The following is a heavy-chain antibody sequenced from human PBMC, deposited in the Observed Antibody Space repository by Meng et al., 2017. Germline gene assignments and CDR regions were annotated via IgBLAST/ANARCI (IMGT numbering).Heavy chain of an antibody. CDR1: GFTFSNAW. CDR3: TTPMTTVVTPRLQNAFDI. CDR2: IKSKTDGGTT. J-gene: IGHJ3*02. V-gene: IGHV3-15*01. Sequence: GESLKISCAASGFTFSNAWMSWVRQAPGKGLEWVGRIKSKTDGGTTDYAAPVKGRFTISGDDSKNTLYLQMNSLKTEDTAVYYCTTPMTTVVTPRLQNAFDIWGQGTMVTVSS. D-gene: IGHD4-23*01.